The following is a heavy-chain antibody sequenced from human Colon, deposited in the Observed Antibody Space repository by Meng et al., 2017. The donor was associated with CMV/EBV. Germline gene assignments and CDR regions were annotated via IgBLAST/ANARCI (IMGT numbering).Heavy chain of an antibody. CDR1: GYSFSSYW. D-gene: IGHD2-15*01. CDR2: IYPTDSNT. V-gene: IGHV5-51*01. CDR3: ARHAGGSNPLDF. Sequence: KVSCKGSGYSFSSYWIAWMRQMPGKGLEWMGIIYPTDSNTKYSPSFHGQVTISVDRSINTAYLQWSSLKASDTAAYFCARHAGGSNPLDFWGQGTLVTVSS. J-gene: IGHJ4*02.